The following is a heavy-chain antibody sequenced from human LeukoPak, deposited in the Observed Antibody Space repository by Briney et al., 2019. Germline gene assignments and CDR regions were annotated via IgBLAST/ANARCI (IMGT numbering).Heavy chain of an antibody. Sequence: ASVKVSCKASGYTFTSYSISWVRQAPGQGLEWMGMMNPSGGTTTYAQKFQDRVTMTSDTSTSTVYMELSSLRSEDTAVYYCARGGVRDSSGWSNWYLDLWGRGTLVTVSS. V-gene: IGHV1-46*01. CDR1: GYTFTSYS. CDR3: ARGGVRDSSGWSNWYLDL. CDR2: MNPSGGTT. D-gene: IGHD3-22*01. J-gene: IGHJ2*01.